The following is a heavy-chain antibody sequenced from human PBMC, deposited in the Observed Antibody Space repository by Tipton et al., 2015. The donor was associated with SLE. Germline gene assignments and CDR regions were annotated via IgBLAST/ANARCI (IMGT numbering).Heavy chain of an antibody. CDR3: ARGSVVADDY. CDR1: GDSISSSSYY. Sequence: LRLSCTVSGDSISSSSYYWGWIRQPPGKGLEWIGSMYYSGNTYYNPSLKSRVTISVDTSKNQLSLKLTSVTAADTAVYYCARGSVVADDYWGQGTLVTVSS. D-gene: IGHD2-15*01. CDR2: MYYSGNT. J-gene: IGHJ4*02. V-gene: IGHV4-39*07.